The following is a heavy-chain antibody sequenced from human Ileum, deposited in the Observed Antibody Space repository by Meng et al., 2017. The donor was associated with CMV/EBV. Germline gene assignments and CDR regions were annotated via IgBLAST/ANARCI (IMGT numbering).Heavy chain of an antibody. D-gene: IGHD2-2*01. CDR3: AVHPYCRSSSCSLAF. V-gene: IGHV1-2*02. Sequence: ASVKVSCKASGYTFTDYYLHWVRQAPGQGLEWMGWINPNSGDTNYAQNFQGSATLTRDTSISTAYMEVTRLTPDDTALHYCAVHPYCRSSSCSLAFWGQGTLVTVSS. CDR2: INPNSGDT. J-gene: IGHJ4*02. CDR1: GYTFTDYY.